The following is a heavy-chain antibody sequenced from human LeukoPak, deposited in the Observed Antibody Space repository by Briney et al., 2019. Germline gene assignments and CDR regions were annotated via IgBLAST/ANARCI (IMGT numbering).Heavy chain of an antibody. Sequence: KPSETLSLTCTVSGGSISSYYWSWLRQPPGKGLEWIGYIYTSGSTNYNPSLKSRVTISVDTSKNQFSLKLSSVTAADTAVYYCGRHVGGSGSYEIDYWGQGTLVTVSS. CDR3: GRHVGGSGSYEIDY. CDR2: IYTSGST. V-gene: IGHV4-4*09. J-gene: IGHJ4*02. CDR1: GGSISSYY. D-gene: IGHD3-10*01.